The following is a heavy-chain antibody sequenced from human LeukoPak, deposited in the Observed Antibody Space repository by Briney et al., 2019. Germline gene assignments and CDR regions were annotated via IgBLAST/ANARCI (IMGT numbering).Heavy chain of an antibody. Sequence: ASVKVSCKASGYIFTSYYMHWVRQAPGQGLEWMGIINPSGGGTSYAQKFQGRVTMTRDTSTSTVYMELSSLRSEDTAVYFCARDLRAVAGFDYWGQGTLVTVSS. CDR1: GYIFTSYY. D-gene: IGHD6-19*01. CDR2: INPSGGGT. J-gene: IGHJ4*02. CDR3: ARDLRAVAGFDY. V-gene: IGHV1-46*01.